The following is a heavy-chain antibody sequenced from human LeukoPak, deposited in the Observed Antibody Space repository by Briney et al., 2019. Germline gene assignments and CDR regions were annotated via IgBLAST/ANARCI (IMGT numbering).Heavy chain of an antibody. CDR3: VRGPPEYCSGGSCYSGRNWFDP. J-gene: IGHJ5*02. Sequence: ASVKVSCKASGYIFSGYYLHWVRQAPGQGLEWMGWINPSSGGADYAQKFQGRVTMTRDTSISTAYMALSRLTFDDTAVYYCVRGPPEYCSGGSCYSGRNWFDPWGQGTLVIVSS. CDR2: INPSSGGA. V-gene: IGHV1-2*02. CDR1: GYIFSGYY. D-gene: IGHD2-15*01.